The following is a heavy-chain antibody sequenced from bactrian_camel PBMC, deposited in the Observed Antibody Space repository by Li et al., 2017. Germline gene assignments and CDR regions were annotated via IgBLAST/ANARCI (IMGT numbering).Heavy chain of an antibody. J-gene: IGHJ4*01. V-gene: IGHV3S53*01. CDR1: GSGYISGTYC. Sequence: HVQLVESGGGSVQSGGSLRLSCAASGSGYISGTYCMGWFRQAPGKEREEVATIAKDGQITYADSVKGRFTISQDNAKDTLYLQMNSLKPEDTAMYYCAATTLRTYGGGCSLDRYAYRYWGQGTQVTVS. CDR3: AATTLRTYGGGCSLDRYAYRY. CDR2: IAKDGQI. D-gene: IGHD3*01.